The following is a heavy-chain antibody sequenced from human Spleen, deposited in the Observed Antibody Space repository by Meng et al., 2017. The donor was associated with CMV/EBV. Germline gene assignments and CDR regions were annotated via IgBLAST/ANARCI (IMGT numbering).Heavy chain of an antibody. CDR1: GFTFSSYA. Sequence: GGSLRLSCAASGFTFSSYAMSWVRQAPGKGLEWVSGISGGGGNTYHADSVKGRFTISRDNSKNTLYLQMSGLRAEDTAVYYCESHSSSWDFDSWGQETLVTVSS. CDR2: ISGGGGNT. J-gene: IGHJ4*02. CDR3: ESHSSSWDFDS. V-gene: IGHV3-23*01. D-gene: IGHD6-13*01.